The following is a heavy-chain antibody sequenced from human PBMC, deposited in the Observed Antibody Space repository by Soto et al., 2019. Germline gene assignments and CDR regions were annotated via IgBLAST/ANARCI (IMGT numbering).Heavy chain of an antibody. J-gene: IGHJ4*02. V-gene: IGHV3-9*02. CDR3: TNGQSAGGARY. CDR1: GFTSNDYA. D-gene: IGHD3-10*01. CDR2: IYWNSDRI. Sequence: GVSLRLSCAASGFTSNDYAMHWVRQAPGKGLEWVSGIYWNSDRIDYAGSVKGRFTISRDNAKNSLYLQMNSLRAEDTAFYYSTNGQSAGGARYWRRRPLGAVSS.